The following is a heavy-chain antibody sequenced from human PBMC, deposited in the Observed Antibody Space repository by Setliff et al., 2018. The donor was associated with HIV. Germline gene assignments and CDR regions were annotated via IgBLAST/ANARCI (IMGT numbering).Heavy chain of an antibody. Sequence: GASVKVSCKASGYTFFEYYMFWLRQAPGQGLEWMGWINPYNGATKSAHKFQGRVTVTRDTSITTTFMELTRLTSDDTAIYYCARAPIYCGGDCYLFDYWGQGTLVTVSS. CDR2: INPYNGAT. V-gene: IGHV1-2*02. D-gene: IGHD2-21*02. CDR3: ARAPIYCGGDCYLFDY. CDR1: GYTFFEYY. J-gene: IGHJ4*02.